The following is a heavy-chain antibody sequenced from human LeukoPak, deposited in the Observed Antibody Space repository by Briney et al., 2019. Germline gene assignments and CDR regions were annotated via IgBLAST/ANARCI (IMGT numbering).Heavy chain of an antibody. J-gene: IGHJ3*02. CDR2: INPSGGST. CDR3: ARDPLVLHALGAFDI. D-gene: IGHD3-10*01. CDR1: GYTFTSYY. Sequence: ASVKVSCKASGYTFTSYYMHWVRQAPGQGLEWMGIINPSGGSTSYAQKFQGRVTMTRDTSTSTVYMELSSLRSEDTAMYYCARDPLVLHALGAFDIWGQGTMVTVSS. V-gene: IGHV1-46*01.